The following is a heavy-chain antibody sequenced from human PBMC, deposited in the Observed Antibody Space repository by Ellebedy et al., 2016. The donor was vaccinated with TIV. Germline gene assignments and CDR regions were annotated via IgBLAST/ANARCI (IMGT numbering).Heavy chain of an antibody. Sequence: MPSETLSLTCTVSGGSISSGGYYWSWIRPHPGKGLEWIWHIYYSGSTYNNPSLKSLVNISVDTSKNQFSLKLSSVTAADTAVYYCARGGYRNAYYYYGMDVWGQGTTVTVSS. CDR3: ARGGYRNAYYYYGMDV. D-gene: IGHD5-12*01. V-gene: IGHV4-31*01. CDR1: GGSISSGGYY. J-gene: IGHJ6*02. CDR2: IYYSGST.